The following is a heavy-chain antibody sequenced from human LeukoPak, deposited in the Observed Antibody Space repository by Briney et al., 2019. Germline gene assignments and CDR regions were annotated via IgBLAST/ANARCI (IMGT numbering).Heavy chain of an antibody. CDR2: IKQDGSEK. J-gene: IGHJ4*02. D-gene: IGHD3-9*01. V-gene: IGHV3-7*01. CDR3: ARGYLDVDY. Sequence: GGSLRLSCAASGFTFNSYAMTWVRQPPGKGLEWVANIKQDGSEKYYVDSVKGRFTISRDNAKNSLYLQMNSLRAEDTAVYYCARGYLDVDYWGQGTLVTVSS. CDR1: GFTFNSYA.